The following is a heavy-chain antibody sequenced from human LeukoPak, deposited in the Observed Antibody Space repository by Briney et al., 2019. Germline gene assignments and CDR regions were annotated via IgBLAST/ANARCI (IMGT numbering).Heavy chain of an antibody. CDR3: ARGPTTFGY. CDR2: IYYTGSS. J-gene: IGHJ4*02. D-gene: IGHD4-11*01. CDR1: GGSISSGDYY. V-gene: IGHV4-61*08. Sequence: SETLSLTCTVSGGSISSGDYYWSWIRQPPGKGLEWIGYIYYTGSSDYNPSFKSRATISVDTSKNQFSLKLSSVTAADTAVYYCARGPTTFGYWGQGTLVTVSS.